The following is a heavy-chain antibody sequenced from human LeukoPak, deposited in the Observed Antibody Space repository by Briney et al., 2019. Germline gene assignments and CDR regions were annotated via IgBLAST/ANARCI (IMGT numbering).Heavy chain of an antibody. Sequence: GASVKVSCKASGYTFTGYYMHWVRQAPGRGLEWMGWINPNSGGTNYAQKFQGRVTMTTDTSISTAYMELSRLRSDDTAVYYCARDPYSSGRADYWGQGTLVTVSS. V-gene: IGHV1-2*02. CDR3: ARDPYSSGRADY. J-gene: IGHJ4*02. D-gene: IGHD3-22*01. CDR2: INPNSGGT. CDR1: GYTFTGYY.